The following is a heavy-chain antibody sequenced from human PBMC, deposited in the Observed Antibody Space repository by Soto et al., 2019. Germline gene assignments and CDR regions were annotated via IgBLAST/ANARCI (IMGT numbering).Heavy chain of an antibody. Sequence: QVQLVESGGGVVQPGRSLRLSCAASGFTFSIYGMHWVRQAPGKGLEWVAIAWFDGSIEYYADSVKGRFTISRDNSKNTLYLQMNSMRAEDTAVYYCPRDNQLGYCSGGSCYGLDSWGQGTLVTVSS. J-gene: IGHJ5*01. CDR3: PRDNQLGYCSGGSCYGLDS. D-gene: IGHD2-15*01. V-gene: IGHV3-33*01. CDR2: AWFDGSIE. CDR1: GFTFSIYG.